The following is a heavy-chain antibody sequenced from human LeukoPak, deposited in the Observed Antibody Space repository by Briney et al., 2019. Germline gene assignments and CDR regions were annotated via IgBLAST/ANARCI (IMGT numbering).Heavy chain of an antibody. V-gene: IGHV3-21*06. CDR2: ISSSSSYI. Sequence: GGSLRLSCAASGFTFSSYSMNWVRQAPGKGLEWVSSISSSSSYIYYADSVKGRFTISRDNAKNSLYLQMDSLRAEDTAVYYCAGDLWLGERGLFFFEYWGQGALVTIAS. CDR1: GFTFSSYS. J-gene: IGHJ4*02. D-gene: IGHD3-22*01. CDR3: AGDLWLGERGLFFFEY.